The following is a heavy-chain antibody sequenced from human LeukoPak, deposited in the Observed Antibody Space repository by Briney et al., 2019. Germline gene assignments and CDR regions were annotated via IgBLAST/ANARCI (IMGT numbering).Heavy chain of an antibody. J-gene: IGHJ4*02. CDR2: MNPNSGNT. CDR3: ARGRGYSGYADFDY. D-gene: IGHD5-12*01. V-gene: IGHV1-8*01. CDR1: GYTFTSYD. Sequence: ASVKVSCKASGYTFTSYDINWVRQATGQGLEWMGWMNPNSGNTVYAQKFQGRVTMTRNTSISTAYMELSSLRSEDTAVYYCARGRGYSGYADFDYWGQGTLVTVSS.